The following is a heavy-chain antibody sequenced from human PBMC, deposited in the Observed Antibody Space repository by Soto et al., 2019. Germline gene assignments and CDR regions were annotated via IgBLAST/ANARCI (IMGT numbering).Heavy chain of an antibody. J-gene: IGHJ4*02. Sequence: GGSLRLSCAASGFTFYDYAMSWVRQAPGKGLEWVAGINWNGRSTTYADSLKGRFTISRDNAKNSLHLQINSLRAEDTALYFCARCSSTSCYIMASFDYWGQGTLVTVSS. CDR3: ARCSSTSCYIMASFDY. CDR2: INWNGRST. D-gene: IGHD2-2*02. CDR1: GFTFYDYA. V-gene: IGHV3-20*04.